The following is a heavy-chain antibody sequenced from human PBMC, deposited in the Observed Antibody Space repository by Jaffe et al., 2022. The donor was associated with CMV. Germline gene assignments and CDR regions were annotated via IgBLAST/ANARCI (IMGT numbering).Heavy chain of an antibody. V-gene: IGHV4-59*01. CDR3: ARVYDYGDSLDVFDI. D-gene: IGHD4-17*01. CDR2: ISYSGGT. J-gene: IGHJ3*02. CDR1: GGSINSYF. Sequence: QVQLHESGPGLVKPSETLSLTCTVSGGSINSYFWSWIRQPPGRGLEWIGYISYSGGTNYKASLKSRVTISVDTSKHQFSLKLSSVTAADTAVYYCARVYDYGDSLDVFDIWGQGTMVIVSS.